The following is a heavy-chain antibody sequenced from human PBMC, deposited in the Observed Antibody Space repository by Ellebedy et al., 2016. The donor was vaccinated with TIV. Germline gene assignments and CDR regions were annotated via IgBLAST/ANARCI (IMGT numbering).Heavy chain of an antibody. CDR2: ISPYTGET. D-gene: IGHD5-12*01. Sequence: ASVKVSCKAFGYAFGSYGISWVRQAPGQGLEWMGWISPYTGETNYAQKFQGRVTMTTDASTSTAHMELRSLRSDDTAVYYCTRDMVQGMVARYLWFDYWGQGTLVTVSS. CDR3: TRDMVQGMVARYLWFDY. V-gene: IGHV1-18*01. J-gene: IGHJ4*02. CDR1: GYAFGSYG.